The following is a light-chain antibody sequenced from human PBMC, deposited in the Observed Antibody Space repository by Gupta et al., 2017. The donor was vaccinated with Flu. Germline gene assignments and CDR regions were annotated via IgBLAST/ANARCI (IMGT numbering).Light chain of an antibody. CDR1: SGIEDTY. V-gene: IGLV1-47*01. CDR3: AAWADCLMSWV. J-gene: IGLJ3*02. Sequence: SGIEDTYIYWYQQVPGMAPRLLIYRNALRPSGIPDRFSASKSVASASLVISGLRSEDEADYYCAAWADCLMSWVFGGGTKLTIL. CDR2: RNA.